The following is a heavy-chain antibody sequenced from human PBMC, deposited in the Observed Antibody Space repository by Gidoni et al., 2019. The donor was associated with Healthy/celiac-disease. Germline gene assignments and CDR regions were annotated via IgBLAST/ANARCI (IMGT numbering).Heavy chain of an antibody. CDR1: AFTFSSYS. D-gene: IGHD3-3*01. CDR2: ISSSSSYI. Sequence: EVQLVESGGGLVKPGGSLRLSCAASAFTFSSYSMNWVRQAPGKGLEGVSSISSSSSYIYYADSVKGRFTISRDNAKNSLYLQMNSLRAEDTAVYYCARGGFFGTFDYWGQGTLVTVSS. V-gene: IGHV3-21*01. CDR3: ARGGFFGTFDY. J-gene: IGHJ4*02.